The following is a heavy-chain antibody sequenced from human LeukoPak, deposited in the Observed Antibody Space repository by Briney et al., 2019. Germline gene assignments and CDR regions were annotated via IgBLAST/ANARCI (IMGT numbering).Heavy chain of an antibody. J-gene: IGHJ4*02. CDR2: IIPIFGTA. V-gene: IGHV1-69*05. CDR1: GGTFSSYA. CDR3: AREPSAELPTPFDY. Sequence: GASVKVSCKASGGTFSSYAISWVRQAPGQGLEWMGGIIPIFGTANYAQKFQGRVTITTDESTSTAYMELSSLRSEDTAVYYCAREPSAELPTPFDYWGQGTLVTVSS. D-gene: IGHD1-26*01.